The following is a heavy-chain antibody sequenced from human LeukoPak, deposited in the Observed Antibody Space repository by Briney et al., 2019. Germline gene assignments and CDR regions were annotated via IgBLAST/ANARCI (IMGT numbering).Heavy chain of an antibody. CDR1: GYTLTELS. Sequence: ASVKVSCKVSGYTLTELSMHWVRQAPGKGLEWMGGFDPEDGETIYAQKFQGRVTMTEDTSTDTAYVELSSLRSEDTAVYYCATVPTRPYYGFWSCYPLDYWGQGTLATVSS. V-gene: IGHV1-24*01. CDR2: FDPEDGET. J-gene: IGHJ4*02. D-gene: IGHD3-3*01. CDR3: ATVPTRPYYGFWSCYPLDY.